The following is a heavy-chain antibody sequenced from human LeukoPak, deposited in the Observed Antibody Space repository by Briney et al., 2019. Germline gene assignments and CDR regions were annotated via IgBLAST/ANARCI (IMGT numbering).Heavy chain of an antibody. CDR3: ARPFTIFSQWGWFDP. D-gene: IGHD3-9*01. J-gene: IGHJ5*02. CDR1: GGSISSSSYY. Sequence: SETLSLACTVSGGSISSSSYYWGWIRQPPGKGLEWIGSIYYSGSTYYNPSLKSRVTISVDMSKNQFSLKLSSVTAADTAVYYCARPFTIFSQWGWFDPWGQGTLVTVSP. V-gene: IGHV4-39*01. CDR2: IYYSGST.